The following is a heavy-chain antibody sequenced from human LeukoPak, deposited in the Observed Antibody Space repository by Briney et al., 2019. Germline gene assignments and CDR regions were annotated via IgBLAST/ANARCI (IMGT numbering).Heavy chain of an antibody. D-gene: IGHD3-22*01. CDR3: ARAPSEIGGYYPEYFRH. Sequence: GGPLRLSCAASGFTFSTYWMHWVRQAPGTGLVWVSRIKSDGSTNYADSVKGRFTISRDNANNTLSLQMNSLRPEDTGVYYCARAPSEIGGYYPEYFRHWGQGTLVTVSS. CDR1: GFTFSTYW. J-gene: IGHJ1*01. V-gene: IGHV3-74*01. CDR2: IKSDGST.